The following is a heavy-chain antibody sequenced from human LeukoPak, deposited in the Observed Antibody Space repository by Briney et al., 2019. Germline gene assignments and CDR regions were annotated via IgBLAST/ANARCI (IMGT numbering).Heavy chain of an antibody. CDR3: ARGGSVDIVVVPAAISIVNWFDP. CDR2: INHSGST. J-gene: IGHJ5*02. Sequence: SETLSLTCAVYGGSFSGYYWSWIRQPPGKGLEWIGEINHSGSTNYNPSLESRVTISVDTSKNQFSLKLSSVTAADTAVYYCARGGSVDIVVVPAAISIVNWFDPWGQGTLVTVSS. D-gene: IGHD2-2*02. V-gene: IGHV4-34*01. CDR1: GGSFSGYY.